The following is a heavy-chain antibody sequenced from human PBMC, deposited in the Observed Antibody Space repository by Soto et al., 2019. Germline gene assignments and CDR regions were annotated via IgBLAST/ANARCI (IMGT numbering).Heavy chain of an antibody. CDR2: ISYDGSNK. CDR1: GFTFSSYG. V-gene: IGHV3-30*18. J-gene: IGHJ6*02. CDR3: AEEVGTGITGTSYGMDV. D-gene: IGHD1-7*01. Sequence: PGGSLRLSCAASGFTFSSYGMHWVRQAPGKGLEWVAVISYDGSNKYYADSVKGRFTISRNNSKNTLYLQMNSLRAEDTAVYYCAEEVGTGITGTSYGMDVWGQGTTVTVSS.